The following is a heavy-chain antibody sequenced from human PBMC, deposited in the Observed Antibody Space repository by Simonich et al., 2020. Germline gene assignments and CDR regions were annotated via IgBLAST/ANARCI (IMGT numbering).Heavy chain of an antibody. CDR2: IYSGGST. CDR1: GFTVSSNY. D-gene: IGHD1-1*01. V-gene: IGHV3-53*01. CDR3: ARWTATGYYFDY. J-gene: IGHJ4*02. Sequence: EVQLVESGGGLIQPGGSLRLSCAASGFTVSSNYMSWVRQAPGKGLEWVSVIYSGGSTYYANSVKGRFTISRDNSKNTLYLQINSLRAEDTAVYYCARWTATGYYFDYWGQGTLVTVSS.